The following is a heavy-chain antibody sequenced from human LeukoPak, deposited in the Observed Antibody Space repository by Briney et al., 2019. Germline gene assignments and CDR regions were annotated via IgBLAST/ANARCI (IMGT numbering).Heavy chain of an antibody. Sequence: SETLSLTCTVSGGSISSYYWSWIRQPPGKGLEWIGYIYYSGSTNYNPSLKSRVTISVDTSKNQFSLKLSSVTAADTAAYYCASGYSSSWYLDYWGQGTLVTVSS. CDR3: ASGYSSSWYLDY. V-gene: IGHV4-59*01. CDR2: IYYSGST. J-gene: IGHJ4*02. CDR1: GGSISSYY. D-gene: IGHD6-13*01.